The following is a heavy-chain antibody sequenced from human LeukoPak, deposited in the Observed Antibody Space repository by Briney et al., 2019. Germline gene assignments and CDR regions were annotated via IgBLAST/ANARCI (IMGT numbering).Heavy chain of an antibody. Sequence: GGSLRLSCEASGFSFSDHWMEWVRQAPGKGLVWVSGIKGDGRSIKNADSVKGRFTISRDNGKSTLHLQMNSLRAEDTALYYCAKGVGDYWGQGTLVTVSS. CDR2: IKGDGRSI. CDR3: AKGVGDY. J-gene: IGHJ4*02. V-gene: IGHV3-74*03. CDR1: GFSFSDHW. D-gene: IGHD1-26*01.